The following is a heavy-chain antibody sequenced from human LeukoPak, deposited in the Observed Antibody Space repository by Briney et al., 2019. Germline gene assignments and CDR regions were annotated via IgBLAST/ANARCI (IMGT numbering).Heavy chain of an antibody. CDR2: IIPIFGTA. Sequence: SVKVSCKASGYTFTSHHISWVRQAPGQGLEWMGGIIPIFGTANYAQKFQGRVTITTDESTSTAYMELSSLRSEDTAVYYCARGSSGWYSYWGQGTLVTVSS. CDR1: GYTFTSHH. V-gene: IGHV1-69*05. D-gene: IGHD6-19*01. J-gene: IGHJ4*02. CDR3: ARGSSGWYSY.